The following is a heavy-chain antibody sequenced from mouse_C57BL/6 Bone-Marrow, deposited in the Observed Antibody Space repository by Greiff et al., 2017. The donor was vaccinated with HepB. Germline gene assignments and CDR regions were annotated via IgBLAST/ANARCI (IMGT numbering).Heavy chain of an antibody. D-gene: IGHD6-5*01. CDR1: GYTFTDYE. Sequence: QVQLQQSGAELVRPGASVTLSCKASGYTFTDYEMHWVKQTPVHGLEWIGAIDPETGGTAYNQKFKGKAILTADKSSSTAYMELRSLTSEDSAVYYCTRLCPWYFDVWGTGTTVTVSS. CDR2: IDPETGGT. CDR3: TRLCPWYFDV. V-gene: IGHV1-15*01. J-gene: IGHJ1*03.